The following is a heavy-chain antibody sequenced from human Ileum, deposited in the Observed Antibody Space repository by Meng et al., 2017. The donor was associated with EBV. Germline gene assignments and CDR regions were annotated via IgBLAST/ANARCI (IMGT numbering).Heavy chain of an antibody. CDR3: ASSDYYRSDY. V-gene: IGHV4-4*02. CDR1: GGSISRSDW. J-gene: IGHJ4*02. D-gene: IGHD3-22*01. CDR2: TSHSGST. Sequence: QVALWESGLGHATPSQTLSLTGAGSGGSISRSDWWSWVRQPPGKGLEWIGETSHSGSTNYSPSLKSRVTISLDKSKNQLSLKLNSVTAADTAVYYCASSDYYRSDYWGQGTLVTVSS.